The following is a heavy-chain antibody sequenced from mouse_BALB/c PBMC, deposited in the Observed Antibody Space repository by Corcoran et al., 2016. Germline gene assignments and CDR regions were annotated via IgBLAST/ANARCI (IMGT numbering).Heavy chain of an antibody. CDR3: ARYGNYGDYFDY. CDR2: IDPANGNT. J-gene: IGHJ2*01. V-gene: IGHV14-3*02. D-gene: IGHD2-10*02. CDR1: GFNIKDTY. Sequence: EVQLQQSGAELVKPGASVKLSCTASGFNIKDTYMHWVKQRPEQGLEWIGRIDPANGNTKYDPKFQGKATITADTSSNTAYLQLSSLTSEDTAVYYCARYGNYGDYFDYWGQGTTLTVSS.